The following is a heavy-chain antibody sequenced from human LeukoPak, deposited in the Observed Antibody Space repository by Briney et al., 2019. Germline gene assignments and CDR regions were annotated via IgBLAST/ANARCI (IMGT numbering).Heavy chain of an antibody. V-gene: IGHV4-59*12. D-gene: IGHD1-26*01. CDR1: GGSISSYY. J-gene: IGHJ4*02. Sequence: PVTLSLTCTVSGGSISSYYWSWIRQPPGKGLEWIGYIYYSGSTNYNPSLKSRVTISVDTSKNQFSLKVSPVTAADTAVYYGARGAIVGATSYFDYWVQGTLVTVSS. CDR3: ARGAIVGATSYFDY. CDR2: IYYSGST.